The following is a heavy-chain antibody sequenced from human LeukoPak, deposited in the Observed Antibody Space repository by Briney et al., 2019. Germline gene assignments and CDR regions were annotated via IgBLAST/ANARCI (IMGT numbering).Heavy chain of an antibody. J-gene: IGHJ3*02. D-gene: IGHD1-26*01. V-gene: IGHV1-69*13. CDR2: IIPIFGTA. Sequence: SVKVSCKASGGTFSSYAISWVRQAPGQGLEWMGGIIPIFGTANYAQKFQGRVTITADESTSTVYMDLSSLRSEDTAVYSCARAASGNFYGAFDIWGQGTMVTVSS. CDR1: GGTFSSYA. CDR3: ARAASGNFYGAFDI.